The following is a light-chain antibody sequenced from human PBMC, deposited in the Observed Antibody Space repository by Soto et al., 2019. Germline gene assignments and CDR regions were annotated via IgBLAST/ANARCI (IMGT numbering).Light chain of an antibody. CDR1: RSIGNY. CDR3: QQSLSSPPT. Sequence: DIQVTQSPSSLSAFAGDRVTITCRASRSIGNYLNWYQQKPGKAPKLLIYSASSLQSGDPSRFNGSGSGTDFTLTLSSLQPEDFATYFCQQSLSSPPTFGGGTKVEI. CDR2: SAS. V-gene: IGKV1-39*01. J-gene: IGKJ4*01.